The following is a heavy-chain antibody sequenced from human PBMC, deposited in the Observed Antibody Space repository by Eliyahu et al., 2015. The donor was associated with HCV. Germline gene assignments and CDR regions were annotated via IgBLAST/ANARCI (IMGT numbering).Heavy chain of an antibody. CDR1: GYTFTSXY. Sequence: QVQLVQSGAEVKKPGASVKVSCKASGYTFTSXYMHWVXQAPGQGLEWMGIINPSGGSTSYAQKFQGRVTMTRDTSTSTVYMELSSLRSEDTAVYYCARGYNEAMIVVVITSYYYYGMDVWGQGTTVTVSS. D-gene: IGHD3-22*01. CDR2: INPSGGST. V-gene: IGHV1-46*01. CDR3: ARGYNEAMIVVVITSYYYYGMDV. J-gene: IGHJ6*02.